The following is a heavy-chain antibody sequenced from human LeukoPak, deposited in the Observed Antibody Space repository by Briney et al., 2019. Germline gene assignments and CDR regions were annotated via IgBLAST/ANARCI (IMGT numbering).Heavy chain of an antibody. CDR1: GFTFSTYS. V-gene: IGHV3-64*01. J-gene: IGHJ4*02. CDR2: ISSNGGST. CDR3: ARDNSAVRGVPDY. Sequence: PGGSLRLSCAASGFTFSTYSMNWVRQAPGKGLEYVSAISSNGGSTYYANSVKGRFTISRDNSKNTLYLQMGSLRAEDMAVYYCARDNSAVRGVPDYWGQGTLVTVSS. D-gene: IGHD3-10*01.